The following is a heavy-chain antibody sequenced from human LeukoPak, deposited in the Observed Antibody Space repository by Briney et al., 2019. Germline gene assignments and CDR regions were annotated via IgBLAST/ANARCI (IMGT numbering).Heavy chain of an antibody. J-gene: IGHJ6*04. CDR1: GFTFSDYY. CDR3: SRADYYGSGSPISLDV. V-gene: IGHV3-49*04. Sequence: GGSLRLSCAASGFTFSDYYMSWVRQAPGKGREWVGFIRSKAYGVATEHAASVKGRFTISRDESKSIAYLQMNSLKTEDTAVYYCSRADYYGSGSPISLDVWGKGTTVTVSS. D-gene: IGHD3-10*01. CDR2: IRSKAYGVAT.